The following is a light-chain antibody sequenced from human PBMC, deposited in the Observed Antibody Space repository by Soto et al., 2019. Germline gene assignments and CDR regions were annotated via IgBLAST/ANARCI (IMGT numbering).Light chain of an antibody. CDR3: QQLNSYPHT. CDR2: AAS. CDR1: QGISSY. V-gene: IGKV1-9*01. Sequence: IQLTQSPSSLSASVGDRVTMTCWASQGISSYLAWYQQEPGKAPKLLIYAASTLQSGVPSRFSGSGSGTDFTLTISSLQPEDFATYYCQQLNSYPHTFGGGTNVDVK. J-gene: IGKJ4*01.